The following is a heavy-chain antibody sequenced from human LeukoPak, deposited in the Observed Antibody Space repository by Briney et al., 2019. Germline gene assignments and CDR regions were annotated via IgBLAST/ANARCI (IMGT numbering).Heavy chain of an antibody. CDR2: INPNSGGT. Sequence: ASVKVSCKASGYTFTGYYMHWVRQAPGQGLEWMGWINPNSGGTNYAQKFQGRGTMTRDTSISTAYMELSRLRSDDTAVYYCAADNLGYCSSTSCYYYYFDYWGQGTLVTVSS. CDR1: GYTFTGYY. V-gene: IGHV1-2*02. CDR3: AADNLGYCSSTSCYYYYFDY. J-gene: IGHJ4*02. D-gene: IGHD2-2*01.